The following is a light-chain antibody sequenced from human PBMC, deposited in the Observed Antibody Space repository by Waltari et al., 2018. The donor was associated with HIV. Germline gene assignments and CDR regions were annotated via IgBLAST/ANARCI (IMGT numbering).Light chain of an antibody. Sequence: QSVLTQPPSVSAAPGQRLTISCSGSNSNIGNNFVSWYQHVPGTAPKLIIFDSNRRPSGIPDRVSGSQSGASATLAIAGLQTGDEAHYYCGTWDTVLSVVVFGGGTKLTVL. V-gene: IGLV1-51*01. CDR3: GTWDTVLSVVV. CDR1: NSNIGNNF. CDR2: DSN. J-gene: IGLJ3*02.